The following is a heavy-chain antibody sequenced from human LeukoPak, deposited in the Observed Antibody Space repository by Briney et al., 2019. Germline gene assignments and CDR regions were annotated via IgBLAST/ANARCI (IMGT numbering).Heavy chain of an antibody. Sequence: GGSLRLSCASSGFTFSSYLMSWVRQAPGKGLEWVANIKQDGSEEYYVDSVKGRFTISRDNAKNSLYMQMTSLRAEDTAVYYCARTAVAGPLDYWGQGTLVTVSS. D-gene: IGHD6-19*01. CDR2: IKQDGSEE. CDR1: GFTFSSYL. V-gene: IGHV3-7*01. J-gene: IGHJ4*02. CDR3: ARTAVAGPLDY.